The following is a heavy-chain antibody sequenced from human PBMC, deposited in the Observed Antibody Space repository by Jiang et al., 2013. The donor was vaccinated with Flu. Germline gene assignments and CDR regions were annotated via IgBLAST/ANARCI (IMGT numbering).Heavy chain of an antibody. CDR3: AKDGTGVEQWLELNDY. CDR2: ISGSGGST. V-gene: IGHV3-23*01. CDR1: GFTFSSYA. Sequence: QLLESGGGLVQPGGSLRLSCAASGFTFSSYAMSWVRQAPGKGLEWVSAISGSGGSTYYADSVKGRFTISRDNSKNTLYLQMNSLRAEDTAVYYCAKDGTGVEQWLELNDYWGQGTLVTVSS. J-gene: IGHJ4*02. D-gene: IGHD6-19*01.